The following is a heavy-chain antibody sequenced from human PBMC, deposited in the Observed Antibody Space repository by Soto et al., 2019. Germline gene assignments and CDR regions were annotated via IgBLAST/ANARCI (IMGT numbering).Heavy chain of an antibody. CDR3: ARVRSYYDSSGYPLDY. D-gene: IGHD3-22*01. J-gene: IGHJ4*02. CDR1: GFTFSSYG. V-gene: IGHV3-33*01. CDR2: IWYDGSNK. Sequence: GGSLRLSCAASGFTFSSYGMHWVRQAPGKGLEWVAVIWYDGSNKYYADSVKGRFTISRDNSKNTLYLQMNGLRAEDTAVYYCARVRSYYDSSGYPLDYWGQGTLVTVSS.